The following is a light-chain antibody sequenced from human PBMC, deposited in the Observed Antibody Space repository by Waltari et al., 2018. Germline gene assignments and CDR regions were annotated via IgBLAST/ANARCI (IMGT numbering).Light chain of an antibody. CDR2: KAS. J-gene: IGKJ2*01. Sequence: DIQMTQSPSTLSASVGDRVTITCRASQSISSWLAWYQQKPGKAPKLLIYKASSLESGVPSRFSGSGSGTEFTLTISSLQPDDFATYYCQQYNRYPYTFGQGTELEIK. V-gene: IGKV1-5*03. CDR3: QQYNRYPYT. CDR1: QSISSW.